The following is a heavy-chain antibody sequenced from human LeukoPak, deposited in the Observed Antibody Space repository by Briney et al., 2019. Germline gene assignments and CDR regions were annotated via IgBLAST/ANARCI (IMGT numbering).Heavy chain of an antibody. CDR2: IHHSGKT. V-gene: IGHV4-30-4*08. J-gene: IGHJ4*02. Sequence: SQTLSLTCTVSGGSINNNFFWSWIRQPPGKGLDWIGYIHHSGKTHFHPSHKSRVTISVDMSKNQFSLKLSPVTAADTAVYYCARLKLDCTSAACHTGYFDYWGQGTLVTVPS. CDR1: GGSINNNFF. CDR3: ARLKLDCTSAACHTGYFDY. D-gene: IGHD2-2*02.